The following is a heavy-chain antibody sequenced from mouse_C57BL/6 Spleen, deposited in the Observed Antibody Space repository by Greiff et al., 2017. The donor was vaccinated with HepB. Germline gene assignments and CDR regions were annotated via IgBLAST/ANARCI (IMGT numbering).Heavy chain of an antibody. J-gene: IGHJ4*01. V-gene: IGHV5-17*01. Sequence: EVMLVESGGGLVKPGGSLKLSCAASGFTFSDYGMHWVRQAPEKGLEWVAYISSGSSTIYYADTVKGRFTISRDNAKNTLFLQMTSLRSEDTSMYYCARARSYAMDYWGQGTSVTVSS. CDR1: GFTFSDYG. CDR3: ARARSYAMDY. CDR2: ISSGSSTI.